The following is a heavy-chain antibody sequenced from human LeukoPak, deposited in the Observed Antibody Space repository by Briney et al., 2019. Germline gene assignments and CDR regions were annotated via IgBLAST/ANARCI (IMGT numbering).Heavy chain of an antibody. Sequence: PGESLRISCKGSGYSFTSYWISWVRQMPGKGLEWMGIIHPGDSDTRYSPSFQGQVTISADKSISTAYLQWSSLKASDTAMYFCARHVYTMVRGVIRTNYYGMDVWGQGTTVTVSS. D-gene: IGHD3-10*01. CDR2: IHPGDSDT. J-gene: IGHJ6*02. CDR3: ARHVYTMVRGVIRTNYYGMDV. V-gene: IGHV5-51*01. CDR1: GYSFTSYW.